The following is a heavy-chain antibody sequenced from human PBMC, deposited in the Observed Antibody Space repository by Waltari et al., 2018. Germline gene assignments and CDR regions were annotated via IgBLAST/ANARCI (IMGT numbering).Heavy chain of an antibody. V-gene: IGHV3-7*01. J-gene: IGHJ4*02. Sequence: EVQLVESGGGLVQPGGSLRLSCAASGFTFSSYWMSWVRQAPGKGLEWVAKRKKDGSGKYYVDSVKGRFTISRDNAKNSLYLQMNSLRAEDTAVYYCAREGYSYGHDEDYWGQGTLVTVSS. D-gene: IGHD5-18*01. CDR3: AREGYSYGHDEDY. CDR2: RKKDGSGK. CDR1: GFTFSSYW.